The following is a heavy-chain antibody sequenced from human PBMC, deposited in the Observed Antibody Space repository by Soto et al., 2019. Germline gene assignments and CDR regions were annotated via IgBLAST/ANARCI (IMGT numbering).Heavy chain of an antibody. CDR2: TYHIGST. D-gene: IGHD6-19*01. CDR3: AGSFSVAGHFDF. Sequence: SETLSLTCTISGGSISNYHWNWIRQPPGKGLEWIAYTYHIGSTNYNPSLKSRVTMSLDTSKSQFSLKLSSVTAADTAVYYCAGSFSVAGHFDFCGQGTLVTVS. CDR1: GGSISNYH. V-gene: IGHV4-59*08. J-gene: IGHJ4*02.